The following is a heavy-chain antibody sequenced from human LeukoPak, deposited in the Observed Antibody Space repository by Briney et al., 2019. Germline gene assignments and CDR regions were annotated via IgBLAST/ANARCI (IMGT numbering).Heavy chain of an antibody. V-gene: IGHV1-2*02. J-gene: IGHJ4*03. CDR1: GYTFTGYY. CDR3: ARELINFHDHTNTGFFDS. CDR2: IDPNSGAT. D-gene: IGHD1-14*01. Sequence: ASVKVSCKPSGYTFTGYYIHLLRQAPGQRLEWMAWIDPNSGATNYAHKFQGRVTMTRDTSISTAYMEVSSLRSDDTAVYYCARELINFHDHTNTGFFDSWGQGTLVTVSS.